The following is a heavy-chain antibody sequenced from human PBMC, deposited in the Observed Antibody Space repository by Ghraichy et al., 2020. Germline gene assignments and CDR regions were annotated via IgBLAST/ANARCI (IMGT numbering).Heavy chain of an antibody. Sequence: GGSLRLSCAASGFTFSSYSMNWVRQAPGKRLEWVSSISSSSSYIYYADSVKGRFTISRDNAKNSLYLQMNSLRAEDTAVYYCARDLLSYYDFWSGHTDAFDIWGQGAMVTVSS. J-gene: IGHJ3*02. CDR1: GFTFSSYS. CDR2: ISSSSSYI. V-gene: IGHV3-21*01. D-gene: IGHD3-3*01. CDR3: ARDLLSYYDFWSGHTDAFDI.